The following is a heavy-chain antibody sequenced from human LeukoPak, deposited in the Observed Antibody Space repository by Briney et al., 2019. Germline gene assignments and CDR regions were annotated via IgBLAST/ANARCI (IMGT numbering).Heavy chain of an antibody. V-gene: IGHV4-39*07. CDR1: GGSISSSDYY. D-gene: IGHD6-19*01. CDR3: AREARFALPVVGSGDY. Sequence: SETLSLTRSVSGGSISSSDYYWGWIRQPPGKGLEWIGTMFYNGATKSNPSLSSRVTMSIDTSKNQFSLTLRSVTAADTAVYYCAREARFALPVVGSGDYWGQGTLVTVSS. CDR2: MFYNGAT. J-gene: IGHJ4*02.